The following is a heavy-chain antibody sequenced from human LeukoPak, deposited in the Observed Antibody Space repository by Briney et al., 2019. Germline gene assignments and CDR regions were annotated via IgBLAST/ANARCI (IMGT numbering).Heavy chain of an antibody. J-gene: IGHJ4*02. CDR2: ISGSGGST. Sequence: GGALRLSSAASRFTFSSYAMSWVRQGPGEGLKWVSAISGSGGSTYYADAVKGRFTISRDNSKNTLYLQMNSVRGDDTAVYYCANLTVAGDFDYWGQGTLVTVSS. CDR3: ANLTVAGDFDY. D-gene: IGHD6-19*01. CDR1: RFTFSSYA. V-gene: IGHV3-23*01.